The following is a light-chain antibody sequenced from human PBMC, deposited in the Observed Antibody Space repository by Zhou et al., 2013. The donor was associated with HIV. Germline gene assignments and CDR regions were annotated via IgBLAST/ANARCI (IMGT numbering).Light chain of an antibody. CDR3: QQYNSYPYT. CDR2: KAS. CDR1: QSINSW. Sequence: DIQMTQSPSTLSASVGDRVTITCRASQSINSWLAWYQQKPGKAPKLLIYKASSLESGVPSSFSGSGSGTEFTLTISSLQADDFASYYCQQYNSYPYTFGQGTKLEIK. J-gene: IGKJ2*01. V-gene: IGKV1-5*03.